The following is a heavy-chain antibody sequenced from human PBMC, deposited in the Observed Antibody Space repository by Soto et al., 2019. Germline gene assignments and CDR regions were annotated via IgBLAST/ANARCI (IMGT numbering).Heavy chain of an antibody. Sequence: GQSLRLSWAASAFTFSRYAMSCVRQAPEKGLEWVSAISGSGGSTYYADSVKGRFTISRDNSKNTLYLQMNSLRAEDTAVYYCSNSGSGRLDNWFDAWSQVT. V-gene: IGHV3-23*01. CDR2: ISGSGGST. CDR1: AFTFSRYA. D-gene: IGHD6-19*01. CDR3: SNSGSGRLDNWFDA. J-gene: IGHJ5*02.